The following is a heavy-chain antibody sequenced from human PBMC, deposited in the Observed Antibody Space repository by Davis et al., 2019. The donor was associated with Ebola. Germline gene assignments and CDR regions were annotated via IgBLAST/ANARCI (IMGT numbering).Heavy chain of an antibody. CDR2: INPNSGGT. D-gene: IGHD6-6*01. Sequence: ASVKVSCKASGYTFTGYYMHWVLQAPGQGLEWMGWINPNSGGTNYAQKFQGWVTMTRDTSISTAYMELSRLRSDDTAVYYCARGASSSSSPSDYWGQGTLVTVSS. CDR1: GYTFTGYY. CDR3: ARGASSSSSPSDY. V-gene: IGHV1-2*04. J-gene: IGHJ4*02.